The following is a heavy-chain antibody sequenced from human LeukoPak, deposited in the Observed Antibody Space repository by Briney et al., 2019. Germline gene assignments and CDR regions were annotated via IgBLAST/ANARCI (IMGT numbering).Heavy chain of an antibody. Sequence: PGRSLRLSCAASGFTFSSYGMHWVRQAPGKGLEWVAVISYDGSNKYYADSVKGRFTISRDNSKNTLYLQMNSLRAEDTAVYYCARDSAYSNYGWFDPWGQGTLVTVSS. D-gene: IGHD4-11*01. CDR3: ARDSAYSNYGWFDP. V-gene: IGHV3-30*03. CDR1: GFTFSSYG. CDR2: ISYDGSNK. J-gene: IGHJ5*02.